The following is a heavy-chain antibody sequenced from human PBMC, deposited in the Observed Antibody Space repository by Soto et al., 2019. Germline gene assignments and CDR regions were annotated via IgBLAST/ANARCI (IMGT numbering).Heavy chain of an antibody. CDR2: IYWDDDK. D-gene: IGHD4-17*01. J-gene: IGHJ4*02. Sequence: QITLKESGPSPVKPTQTLTVTCTFSGFSLSNSGVGVAWIRQPPGKALEWLALIYWDDDKRYSPSLKTRLTNTKDTSETQVVLTMTNMDPLATATYYCARRTLPDYSDYDPGTSPVFDYWGKGTLVSVSS. CDR1: GFSLSNSGVG. V-gene: IGHV2-5*02. CDR3: ARRTLPDYSDYDPGTSPVFDY.